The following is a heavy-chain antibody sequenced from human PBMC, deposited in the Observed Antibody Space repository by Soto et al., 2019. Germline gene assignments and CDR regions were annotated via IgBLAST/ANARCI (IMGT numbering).Heavy chain of an antibody. V-gene: IGHV3-30*18. D-gene: IGHD3-22*01. J-gene: IGHJ3*02. CDR3: AKDLEDDSSGYYFLVGAFDI. Sequence: QVQLVESGGGVVQPGRSLRLSCAASGFTFSSYGMHWVRQAPGKGLEWVAVISYDGSNKYYADSVKGRFTISRDNSKNTLYLQMNSLRAEDTAVYYCAKDLEDDSSGYYFLVGAFDIWGQGTMVTVSS. CDR2: ISYDGSNK. CDR1: GFTFSSYG.